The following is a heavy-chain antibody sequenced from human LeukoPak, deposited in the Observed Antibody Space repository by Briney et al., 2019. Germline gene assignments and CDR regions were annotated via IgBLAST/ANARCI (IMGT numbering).Heavy chain of an antibody. Sequence: GGSLRLSCAASGFTLSSFEMNWVRQAPGKGMEWVSYISKSDSKISYADSVRGRFTISRDNARNSLYLQMNSLRAEDTAVYYCGRGGSSGYNYNAFDIWGQGTMVTVSS. V-gene: IGHV3-48*03. CDR1: GFTLSSFE. J-gene: IGHJ3*02. D-gene: IGHD3-22*01. CDR3: GRGGSSGYNYNAFDI. CDR2: ISKSDSKI.